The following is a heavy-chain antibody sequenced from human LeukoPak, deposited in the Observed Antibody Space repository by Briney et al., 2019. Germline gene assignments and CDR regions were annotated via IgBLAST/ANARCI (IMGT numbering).Heavy chain of an antibody. CDR2: ISYDGSNK. J-gene: IGHJ4*02. Sequence: GGSLRLSCAASGFTFSSYAMHWVRQAPGKGLEWVAVISYDGSNKYYADSVKGRFTISRDNSENTLYLQMNSLRAEDTAVYFCAKDPPPFCIKSGCYSTPFDYWGQGTLVTVSS. CDR3: AKDPPPFCIKSGCYSTPFDY. CDR1: GFTFSSYA. V-gene: IGHV3-30*18. D-gene: IGHD2-21*01.